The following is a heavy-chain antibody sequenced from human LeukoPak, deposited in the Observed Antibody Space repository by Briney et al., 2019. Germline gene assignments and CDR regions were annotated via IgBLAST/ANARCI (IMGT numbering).Heavy chain of an antibody. CDR2: IDDSGNT. D-gene: IGHD3-10*01. CDR3: ARSDYHNSGSHTVFDAFDI. J-gene: IGHJ3*02. Sequence: SETLSLTCTVSGGSISRYYWSWIRRPPGKGLEWIGYIDDSGNTNYNPSLKSQVTVSVDKSKNQFSLKLSFVTAADTAMYYCARSDYHNSGSHTVFDAFDIWGQGTRVTVSS. CDR1: GGSISRYY. V-gene: IGHV4-59*01.